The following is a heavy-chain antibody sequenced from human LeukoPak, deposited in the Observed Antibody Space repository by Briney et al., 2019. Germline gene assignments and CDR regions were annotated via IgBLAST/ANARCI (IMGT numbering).Heavy chain of an antibody. V-gene: IGHV1-3*01. CDR1: GYTFTSYA. CDR3: ARERQLAGDY. D-gene: IGHD6-13*01. J-gene: IGHJ4*02. Sequence: ASVKVSCKASGYTFTSYAMHWVRQAPGQRLEWMGWINAGNGNTEYSQKFQGRVTITRDTSASTAYMELSSLRSEDTAVYYCARERQLAGDYWGQGTLVTVSS. CDR2: INAGNGNT.